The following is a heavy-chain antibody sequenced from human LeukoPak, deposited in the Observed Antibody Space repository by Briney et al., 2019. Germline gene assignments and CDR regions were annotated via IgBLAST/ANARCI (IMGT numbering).Heavy chain of an antibody. CDR2: IYTGGST. CDR3: ARYDFILISYFDL. CDR1: GFTVSSNY. Sequence: GGSLRLSCAASGFTVSSNYMSWVRQAPGKGLEWVSVIYTGGSTYHADSVKGRFTISRDNSKNTLYLQMNSLRAEDTAVYHCARYDFILISYFDLWGRGTLVTVSS. J-gene: IGHJ2*01. D-gene: IGHD3-3*01. V-gene: IGHV3-66*01.